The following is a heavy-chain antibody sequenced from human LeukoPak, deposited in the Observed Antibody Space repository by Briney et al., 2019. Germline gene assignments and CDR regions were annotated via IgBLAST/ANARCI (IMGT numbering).Heavy chain of an antibody. CDR1: GGSFSGYF. V-gene: IGHV4-34*01. CDR2: INHSGST. D-gene: IGHD5-24*01. J-gene: IGHJ4*02. Sequence: SETLSLTCAVYGGSFSGYFWTWIRQPPGKGLEWIGEINHSGSTNYNPALKSRVTISVDMSKNQSSLKPSSVSAADTAVYYCARDGSETENDYWGQGTLVTVSS. CDR3: ARDGSETENDY.